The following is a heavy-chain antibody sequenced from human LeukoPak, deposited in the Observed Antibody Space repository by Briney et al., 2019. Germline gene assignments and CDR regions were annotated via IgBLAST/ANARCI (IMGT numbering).Heavy chain of an antibody. J-gene: IGHJ3*02. V-gene: IGHV1-2*02. CDR3: ARDRGRPDAFDI. D-gene: IGHD1-26*01. Sequence: GASVTVSCKASGYTFTAYRLYWVRQAPGQGLEWMGWINPNSGGTNFAQKFQGRVTMTRDTSITTAYIELSSLRSDDTAVYYCARDRGRPDAFDIWGQGTMVTVSS. CDR1: GYTFTAYR. CDR2: INPNSGGT.